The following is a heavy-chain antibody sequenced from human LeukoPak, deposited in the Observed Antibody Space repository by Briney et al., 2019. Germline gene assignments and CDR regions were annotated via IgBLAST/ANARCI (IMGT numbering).Heavy chain of an antibody. Sequence: GGSLRLSCAASGFTFDDYAMHWVRQAPGKGLEWVSGISWSSGSIGYADSVKGRFTISRDNAKNSLYLQMNSLRAEDTALYYCAKDPLRYFDWLSSSFDYWGQGTLVTVSS. D-gene: IGHD3-9*01. V-gene: IGHV3-9*01. CDR3: AKDPLRYFDWLSSSFDY. J-gene: IGHJ4*02. CDR1: GFTFDDYA. CDR2: ISWSSGSI.